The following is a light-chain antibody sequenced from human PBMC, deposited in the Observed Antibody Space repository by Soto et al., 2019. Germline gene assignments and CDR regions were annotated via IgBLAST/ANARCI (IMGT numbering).Light chain of an antibody. CDR3: SSLTSGRTRV. Sequence: SLLTHPASVSGSPVQSISISCTGNSSDVGGYDYVSWYQQHPDKAPKLIIYEVTDRPSGVSSRFSGSKSGNTASLTISGLQAEDEADYYCSSLTSGRTRVFGTGTRVTVL. CDR2: EVT. CDR1: SSDVGGYDY. J-gene: IGLJ1*01. V-gene: IGLV2-14*01.